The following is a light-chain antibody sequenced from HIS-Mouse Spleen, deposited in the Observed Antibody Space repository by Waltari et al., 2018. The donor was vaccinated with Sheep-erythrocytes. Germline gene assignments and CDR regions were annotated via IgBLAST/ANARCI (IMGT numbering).Light chain of an antibody. Sequence: QSALTQPASVSGSPGQSITISCTGTSSDVGSYNLVSWYQQHPGKAPKLMIYEGSKRRSGVSNRVSGSKSGNTASLTISGLQAEDEADYYCCSYAGSSTFDWVFGGGTKLTVL. CDR3: CSYAGSSTFDWV. J-gene: IGLJ3*02. V-gene: IGLV2-23*03. CDR2: EGS. CDR1: SSDVGSYNL.